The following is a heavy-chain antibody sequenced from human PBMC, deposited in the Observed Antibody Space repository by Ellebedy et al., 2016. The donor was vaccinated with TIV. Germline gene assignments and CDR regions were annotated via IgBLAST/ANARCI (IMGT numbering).Heavy chain of an antibody. Sequence: GGSLRLSCAASGFTSRNYWMKWVRQAPGKGLEWVANIKQDGSEKYYVDSVKGRFTISRDNAKNSLFLQMNSLRVEDTAVYFCARGGYGRPFDCWGQGTLVTVSS. J-gene: IGHJ4*02. CDR3: ARGGYGRPFDC. CDR1: GFTSRNYW. V-gene: IGHV3-7*03. D-gene: IGHD5-12*01. CDR2: IKQDGSEK.